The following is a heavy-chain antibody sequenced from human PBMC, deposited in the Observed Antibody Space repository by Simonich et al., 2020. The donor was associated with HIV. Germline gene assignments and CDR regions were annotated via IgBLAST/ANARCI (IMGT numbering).Heavy chain of an antibody. CDR1: GYTFNGYY. J-gene: IGHJ3*02. V-gene: IGHV1-2*02. CDR3: ARSIVAAVFGGAFDI. CDR2: IKPNRGGT. Sequence: QVQLVQSGAEVKKPGASVKVSCKASGYTFNGYYMHWVRQAPGQGLDRKRRIKPNRGGTNYAKKFQVRVTMTRKTSISTAYMELSRLTSDDTAVYYCARSIVAAVFGGAFDIWGQGTMVTVSS. D-gene: IGHD6-13*01.